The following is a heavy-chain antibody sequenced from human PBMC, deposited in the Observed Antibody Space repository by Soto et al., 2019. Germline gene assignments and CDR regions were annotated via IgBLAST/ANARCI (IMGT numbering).Heavy chain of an antibody. CDR3: ATWHLREDAYDI. CDR1: GLTVSGENY. CDR2: VYDLDGT. J-gene: IGHJ3*02. D-gene: IGHD5-12*01. V-gene: IGHV3-53*01. Sequence: DVQLVESGGGLIQPGGSLRLSCVASGLTVSGENYMAWVRQAPGKGPEWPSGVYDLDGTYYADSVRGRFTTSIDSSRTTVYLQMRDLRPEDTALYFCATWHLREDAYDIWGQGTMVTVSS.